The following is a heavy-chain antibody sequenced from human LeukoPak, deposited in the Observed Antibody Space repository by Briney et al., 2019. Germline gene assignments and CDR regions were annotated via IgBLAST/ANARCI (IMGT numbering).Heavy chain of an antibody. J-gene: IGHJ4*02. Sequence: KPGGSLRLSCAASGFTFSSYSMNWVRQAPGKGLEWVSSISSSSSYIYYADSVKGRFTISRDNAKNSLCLQMNSLRAEDTAVYYCARAGYCSGGSCYHDFDYWGQGTLVTVSS. V-gene: IGHV3-21*01. CDR2: ISSSSSYI. CDR3: ARAGYCSGGSCYHDFDY. CDR1: GFTFSSYS. D-gene: IGHD2-15*01.